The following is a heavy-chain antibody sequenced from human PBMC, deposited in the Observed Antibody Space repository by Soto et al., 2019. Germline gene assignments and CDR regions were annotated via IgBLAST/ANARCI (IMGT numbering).Heavy chain of an antibody. Sequence: PSETLSLTCTVSGGSISSYYWSWIRQPPGKGLEWIGYIYYSGSTNYNPSLKSRVTISVDTSKNQCSLKLSSVTAADTAVYYCARHVGYYDSSGSPFDYWGQGTLVTVSS. J-gene: IGHJ4*02. CDR1: GGSISSYY. CDR2: IYYSGST. CDR3: ARHVGYYDSSGSPFDY. D-gene: IGHD3-22*01. V-gene: IGHV4-59*08.